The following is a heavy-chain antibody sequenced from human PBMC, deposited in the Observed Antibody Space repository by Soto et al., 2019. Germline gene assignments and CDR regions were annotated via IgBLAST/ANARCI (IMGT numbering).Heavy chain of an antibody. D-gene: IGHD2-15*01. J-gene: IGHJ4*02. CDR1: GFTFSSYW. CDR2: INSDGSST. V-gene: IGHV3-74*01. CDR3: VRTSLVVAAATREDY. Sequence: EVQLVESGGGLVQPGESLRLSCAASGFTFSSYWMHWVRQAPGKGLVWVSRINSDGSSTSYAGPVKGRFTISRDNAKNTLYLQMNSLRAEDTAVYYCVRTSLVVAAATREDYWGQGTLVTVSS.